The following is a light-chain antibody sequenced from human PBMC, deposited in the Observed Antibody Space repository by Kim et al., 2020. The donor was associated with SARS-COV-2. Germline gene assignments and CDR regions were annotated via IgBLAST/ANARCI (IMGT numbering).Light chain of an antibody. CDR1: TGHSNYA. J-gene: IGLJ3*02. CDR2: LNSDGSH. Sequence: QLVLTQSPSASASLGASVKLTCTLSTGHSNYAIAWHQQQPEKGPRYLMKLNSDGSHTKGDGIPDRFSGSSSGAERYLTISSLQSEDEVDYYCQTWGTGIQMFCGWTHLTVL. CDR3: QTWGTGIQM. V-gene: IGLV4-69*01.